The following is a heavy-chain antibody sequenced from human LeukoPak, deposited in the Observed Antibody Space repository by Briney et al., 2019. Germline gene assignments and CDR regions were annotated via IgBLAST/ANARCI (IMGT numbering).Heavy chain of an antibody. Sequence: ASVKVSCKASGYTFTSYGISWVRQAPGQGLEWMGWISAYNDNTNYAQKLQGRVTMTTDTSTSTAYMELRSLRSDDTAVYYCARTSLEYSSSWADYWGQGTLVTVSS. CDR1: GYTFTSYG. V-gene: IGHV1-18*01. D-gene: IGHD6-13*01. CDR3: ARTSLEYSSSWADY. J-gene: IGHJ4*02. CDR2: ISAYNDNT.